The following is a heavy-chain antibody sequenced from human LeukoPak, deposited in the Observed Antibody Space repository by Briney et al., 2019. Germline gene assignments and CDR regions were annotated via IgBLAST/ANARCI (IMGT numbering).Heavy chain of an antibody. CDR3: AKDGQVWSSGWYRMDV. V-gene: IGHV3-30*02. CDR2: IRYDGSNK. J-gene: IGHJ6*02. CDR1: GFTFSSYG. D-gene: IGHD6-19*01. Sequence: GGSLRLSCAASGFTFSSYGMHWVRQAPGKGLEWVAFIRYDGSNKYYADSVKGRFTISRDNSKNTLYLQMNSLRAEDTAVYYCAKDGQVWSSGWYRMDVWGQGTTVTVSS.